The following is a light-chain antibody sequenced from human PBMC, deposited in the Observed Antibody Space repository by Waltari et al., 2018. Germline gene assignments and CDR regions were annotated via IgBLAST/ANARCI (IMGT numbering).Light chain of an antibody. Sequence: QSVLTQPPSASGTPGQRVTISCSGSNSNIGSNTVNWYQQLPGTAPKLLIYNNSQRPSGVPDRFSGSHSGTSASLAISGLQSEDEGAYYCAAWDDSLNGFYVFGTGTKVTVL. V-gene: IGLV1-44*01. J-gene: IGLJ1*01. CDR2: NNS. CDR1: NSNIGSNT. CDR3: AAWDDSLNGFYV.